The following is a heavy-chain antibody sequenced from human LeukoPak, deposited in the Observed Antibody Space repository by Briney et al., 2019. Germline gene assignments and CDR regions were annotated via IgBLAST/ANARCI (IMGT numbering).Heavy chain of an antibody. CDR3: ARGGEMTTICFPNPDFDY. CDR1: GYSFTSYW. V-gene: IGHV5-51*01. D-gene: IGHD5-24*01. CDR2: IYPGDSDT. Sequence: GESLKISCKGSGYSFTSYWIGWVRQMPGKGLEWMGIIYPGDSDTRYSPSFQGQVTISADTSISTAYLQWSSLKASDTAMYYCARGGEMTTICFPNPDFDYWGQGTLSPSPQ. J-gene: IGHJ4*02.